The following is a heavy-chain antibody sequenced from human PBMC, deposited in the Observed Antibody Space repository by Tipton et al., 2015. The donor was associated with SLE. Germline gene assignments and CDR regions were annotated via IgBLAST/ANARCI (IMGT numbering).Heavy chain of an antibody. V-gene: IGHV4-39*07. CDR1: GGSISSRTYY. CDR3: ARFTEMCLIHY. J-gene: IGHJ4*02. D-gene: IGHD3-16*01. CDR2: VSSGGST. Sequence: TLSLTCTVSGGSISSRTYYWGWFRQPPGKGLEWIGSVSSGGSTYYNPSLKSRVTISVDTSKNQFSLKLSSVTAADTAVYHCARFTEMCLIHYWGQGTRVAVSS.